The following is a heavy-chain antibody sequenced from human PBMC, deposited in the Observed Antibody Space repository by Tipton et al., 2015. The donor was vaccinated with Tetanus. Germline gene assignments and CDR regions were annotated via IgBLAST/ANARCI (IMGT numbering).Heavy chain of an antibody. CDR3: ARDRGEDWTNFYYMDV. J-gene: IGHJ6*03. CDR1: GFIFSNYW. D-gene: IGHD3/OR15-3a*01. V-gene: IGHV3-7*01. CDR2: INRNGGGK. Sequence: SLRLSCSASGFIFSNYWMSWVRQAPGKGPEWVANINRNGGGKYYVDSVKGRFTISRDEAKKSVDLEMSSLTAGDTAVYYCARDRGEDWTNFYYMDVWGKGATVTVSS.